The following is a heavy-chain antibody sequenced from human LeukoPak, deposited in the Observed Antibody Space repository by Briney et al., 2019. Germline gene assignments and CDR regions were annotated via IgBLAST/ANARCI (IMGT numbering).Heavy chain of an antibody. CDR3: AKDSSGYYPTLSDY. CDR2: ISGSGGST. V-gene: IGHV3-23*01. CDR1: GFTFSSYA. J-gene: IGHJ4*02. D-gene: IGHD3-22*01. Sequence: GGSRRLSCAASGFTFSSYAMSWVRQAPGKGLEWVSAISGSGGSTYYADSVKGRFTISRDNSKNTLYLQMNSLRAEDTAVYYCAKDSSGYYPTLSDYWGQGTLVTVSS.